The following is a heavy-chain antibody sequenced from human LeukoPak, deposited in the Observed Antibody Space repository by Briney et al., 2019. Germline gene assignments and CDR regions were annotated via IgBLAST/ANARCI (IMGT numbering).Heavy chain of an antibody. Sequence: GRSLRLSCAASGFTFDDYAMRWVRQAPGKGLEWVSGISWNSGSIGYADSVKGRFTISRDNAKNSLYLQMNSLRAEDTALYYCAKDISGWYGGYFDYWGQGTLVTVSS. CDR2: ISWNSGSI. CDR3: AKDISGWYGGYFDY. V-gene: IGHV3-9*01. D-gene: IGHD6-19*01. CDR1: GFTFDDYA. J-gene: IGHJ4*02.